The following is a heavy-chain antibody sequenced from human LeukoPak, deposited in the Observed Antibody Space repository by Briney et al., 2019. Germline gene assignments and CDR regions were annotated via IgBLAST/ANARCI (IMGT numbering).Heavy chain of an antibody. CDR2: IIPIFGTA. Sequence: SVKVSCKASGGTFSSYAISWVRQAPGQGLEWMGGIIPIFGTANYAQKFQGRVTITADESTSTAYMGLSSLRSEDTAVYYCALTRSNPYYYYGMDVWGQGTTVTVSS. CDR3: ALTRSNPYYYYGMDV. J-gene: IGHJ6*02. V-gene: IGHV1-69*13. CDR1: GGTFSSYA. D-gene: IGHD2-2*01.